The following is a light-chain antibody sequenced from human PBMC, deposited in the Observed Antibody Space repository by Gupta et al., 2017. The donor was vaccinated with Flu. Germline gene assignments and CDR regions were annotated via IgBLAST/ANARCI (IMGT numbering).Light chain of an antibody. CDR1: QSVGSF. Sequence: QSPSTLSLSPGKRATLSCRASQSVGSFLAWYQHKPGQAPRLLIYDASNRATGIPARFSGSGSGTDFSLTISSLEPEDFAVYYCHQRSTFTFGPGTKVDIK. V-gene: IGKV3-11*01. J-gene: IGKJ3*01. CDR2: DAS. CDR3: HQRSTFT.